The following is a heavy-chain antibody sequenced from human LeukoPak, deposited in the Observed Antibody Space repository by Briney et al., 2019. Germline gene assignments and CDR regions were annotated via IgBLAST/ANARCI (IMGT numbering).Heavy chain of an antibody. CDR1: GFAFSSYE. V-gene: IGHV3-48*03. CDR3: ARESIAVAGAPFDY. D-gene: IGHD6-19*01. J-gene: IGHJ4*02. Sequence: GGSLRLSCAASGFAFSSYEMNWVRQAPGKGLKWVSYISSGSTIYDADSVKGRFTISRDNAKNSLYLQMNSLRAEDTAVYYCARESIAVAGAPFDYWGQGTLVTVSS. CDR2: ISSGSTI.